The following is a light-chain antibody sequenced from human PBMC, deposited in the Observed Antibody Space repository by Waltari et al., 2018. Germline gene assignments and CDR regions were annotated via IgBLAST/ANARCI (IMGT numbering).Light chain of an antibody. Sequence: SSELTQDPAVSVALGQTVTIICQGDSLKTYYPSWYQQIPGQAPVLVLYGKNIRPSGIPDRLAGSMSGNASSLTVTGSQSEDESDFYFNSRVPIGFPVVFCGGTKVTVL. CDR2: GKN. J-gene: IGLJ2*01. V-gene: IGLV3-19*01. CDR3: NSRVPIGFPVV. CDR1: SLKTYY.